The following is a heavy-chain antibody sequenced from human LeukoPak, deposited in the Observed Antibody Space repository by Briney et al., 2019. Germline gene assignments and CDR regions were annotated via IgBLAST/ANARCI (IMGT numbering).Heavy chain of an antibody. Sequence: GALXXSCTASGFTFGDYAMSWFRQAPRKGXEWVGFIRSKAYGGTTEYAASVKGRFTISRDDSKSIAYLQMNSLKTEDTAVYYCTREGYEMGDYWGQGTLVTVSS. J-gene: IGHJ4*02. CDR2: IRSKAYGGTT. D-gene: IGHD5-24*01. CDR3: TREGYEMGDY. V-gene: IGHV3-49*03. CDR1: GFTFGDYA.